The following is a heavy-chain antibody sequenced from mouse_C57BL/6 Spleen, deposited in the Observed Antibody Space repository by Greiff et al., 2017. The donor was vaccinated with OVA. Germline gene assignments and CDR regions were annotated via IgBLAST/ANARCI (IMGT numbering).Heavy chain of an antibody. CDR3: ARVYYDPYYAMDY. V-gene: IGHV1-52*01. J-gene: IGHJ4*01. Sequence: VQLQQPGAELVRPGSSVKLSCKASGYTFTSYWMHWVKQRPIQGLEWIGNIDPSDRDTTYNQKFKDKATLTVDKSSSTAYMQLSSLTSEDSAVYYCARVYYDPYYAMDYWGQGTSVTVSS. D-gene: IGHD1-1*01. CDR2: IDPSDRDT. CDR1: GYTFTSYW.